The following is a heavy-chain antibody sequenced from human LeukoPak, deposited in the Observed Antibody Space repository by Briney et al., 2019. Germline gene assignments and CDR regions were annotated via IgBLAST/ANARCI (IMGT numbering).Heavy chain of an antibody. D-gene: IGHD3-3*01. CDR3: ARDPIFGVALDY. V-gene: IGHV4-4*07. CDR2: IYTSGST. CDR1: GGSISSYY. J-gene: IGHJ4*02. Sequence: PSETLSLTCAVSGGSISSYYWSWIRQPAGMGLEWIGRIYTSGSTNYNPSLKSRVTISVDKSKNQFSLKLSSVTAADTAVYYCARDPIFGVALDYWGQGTLVTVSS.